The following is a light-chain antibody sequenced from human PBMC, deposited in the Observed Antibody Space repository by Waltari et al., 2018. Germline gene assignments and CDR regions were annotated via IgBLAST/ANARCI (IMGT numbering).Light chain of an antibody. J-gene: IGKJ1*01. Sequence: DIQMTQSPSSMSASVGDRVSITCQASQDIRNYLSWYQQKPGKAPKLLIYGAFNLQTGVPSRFSGSASGTDFTFTISSLQPEDIATYYCQQYKDLPRTFGQGTKVEVK. CDR1: QDIRNY. CDR3: QQYKDLPRT. CDR2: GAF. V-gene: IGKV1-33*01.